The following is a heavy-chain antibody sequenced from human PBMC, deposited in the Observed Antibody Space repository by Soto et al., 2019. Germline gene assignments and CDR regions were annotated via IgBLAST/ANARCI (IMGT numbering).Heavy chain of an antibody. CDR3: AKVNTIFGVESYYYGMDV. V-gene: IGHV3-23*01. J-gene: IGHJ6*02. CDR1: GFTFSSYA. CDR2: IGGLTDST. Sequence: GGSLRLSCAASGFTFSSYAMTWVRQAPGKGLEWISTIGGLTDSTYYAESVKGRFTISRDNSRNTLYLQLNSLSAEDTAIYYCAKVNTIFGVESYYYGMDVWGQGTSVTVSS. D-gene: IGHD3-3*01.